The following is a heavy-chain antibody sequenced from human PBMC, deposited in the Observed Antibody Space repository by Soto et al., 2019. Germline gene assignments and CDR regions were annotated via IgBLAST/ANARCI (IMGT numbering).Heavy chain of an antibody. J-gene: IGHJ6*02. CDR3: ARDPTLAGQDYYYYYGMDV. Sequence: SETLSLTCAVSGGSISSSNWWSWVRQPPGKGLEWIGEIYHSGSTNYNPSLKSRVTISVDKSKNQFSLKLSSVTAADTAVYYCARDPTLAGQDYYYYYGMDVWGQGTTVTVSS. CDR1: GGSISSSNW. CDR2: IYHSGST. V-gene: IGHV4-4*02. D-gene: IGHD3-16*01.